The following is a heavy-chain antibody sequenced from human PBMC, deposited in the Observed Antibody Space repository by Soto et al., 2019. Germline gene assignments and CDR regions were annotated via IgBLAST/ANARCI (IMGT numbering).Heavy chain of an antibody. D-gene: IGHD6-6*01. V-gene: IGHV4-4*02. Sequence: XESLSLPCAVSGGSISSSQWWSWVRQPPGKGLEWIVEIYHSGSTNYNPSLKSRVTISVDKSKNQFSLKLSSVTAADTAVYYCARGVGIAARLRAGFDDWAQGTLVTVSS. CDR2: IYHSGST. CDR1: GGSISSSQW. J-gene: IGHJ4*02. CDR3: ARGVGIAARLRAGFDD.